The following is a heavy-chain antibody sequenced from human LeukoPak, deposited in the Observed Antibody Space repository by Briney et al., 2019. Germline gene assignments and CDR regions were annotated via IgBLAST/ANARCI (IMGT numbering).Heavy chain of an antibody. V-gene: IGHV3-11*01. D-gene: IGHD5-18*01. Sequence: GGSLRLSCAASGFTFSDYYMSWIRQAPGKGLEWVSYISSSGSTIYYADSVKGRFTISRDNAKNSLYLQMNSLRAEVTAVYYCASGYSYGYAPYDYWGQGTLVTVSS. CDR1: GFTFSDYY. CDR2: ISSSGSTI. J-gene: IGHJ4*02. CDR3: ASGYSYGYAPYDY.